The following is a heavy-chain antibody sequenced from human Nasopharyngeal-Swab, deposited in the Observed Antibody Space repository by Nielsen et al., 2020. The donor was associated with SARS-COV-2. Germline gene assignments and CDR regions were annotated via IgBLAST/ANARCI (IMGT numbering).Heavy chain of an antibody. J-gene: IGHJ3*02. CDR3: ARPYRYCSGGSCHSGGAFDI. D-gene: IGHD2-15*01. Sequence: WIRQPPGKGLEWIGDFSYSVITHYNASLKSRVTISLDTSKNQFSLKLSSVTAADTAVYYCARPYRYCSGGSCHSGGAFDIWGQGTMVTVS. V-gene: IGHV4-59*08. CDR2: FSYSVIT.